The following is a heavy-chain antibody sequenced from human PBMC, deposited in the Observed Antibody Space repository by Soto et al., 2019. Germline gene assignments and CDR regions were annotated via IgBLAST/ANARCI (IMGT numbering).Heavy chain of an antibody. CDR3: ARRHCSGGSCYYAFDY. CDR1: GFTCSSYA. V-gene: IGHV3-64*01. CDR2: ISSNGGST. Sequence: GGSLRLSCAAGGFTCSSYAMHWVRQAPGKGLEYVSAISSNGGSTYYANSVKGRFTISRDNSKNTLYLQMGSLRAEDMAVYYCARRHCSGGSCYYAFDYWGQGT. D-gene: IGHD2-15*01. J-gene: IGHJ4*02.